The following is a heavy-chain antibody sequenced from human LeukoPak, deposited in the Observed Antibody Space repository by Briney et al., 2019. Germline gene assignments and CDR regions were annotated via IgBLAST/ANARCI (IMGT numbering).Heavy chain of an antibody. D-gene: IGHD4-17*01. CDR2: INPSGGST. CDR3: ARAADDYVEAFDI. Sequence: ASVKVSCKASGYTFTSYYMHWVRQAPGQGPEWMGIINPSGGSTSYAQKFQGRVTMTRDTSTSTVYVELSSLRSEDTAVYYCARAADDYVEAFDIWGQGTMVTVSS. V-gene: IGHV1-46*01. J-gene: IGHJ3*02. CDR1: GYTFTSYY.